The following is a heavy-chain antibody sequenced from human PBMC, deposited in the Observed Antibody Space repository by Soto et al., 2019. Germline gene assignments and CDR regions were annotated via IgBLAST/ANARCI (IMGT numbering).Heavy chain of an antibody. J-gene: IGHJ5*02. CDR1: GYTFTSYG. CDR3: ARGITIFGNTTGWFAP. D-gene: IGHD3-3*01. Sequence: ASVKVSCKASGYTFTSYGISWVRQAPGQGLEWMGWISAYNGNTNYAQKLQGRVTMTTDTSTSTAYMELRSLRSDDTAVYYCARGITIFGNTTGWFAPWGQGTLVTVYS. V-gene: IGHV1-18*01. CDR2: ISAYNGNT.